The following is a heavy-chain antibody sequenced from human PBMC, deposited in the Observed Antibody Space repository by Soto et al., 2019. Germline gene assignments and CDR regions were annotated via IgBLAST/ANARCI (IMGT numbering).Heavy chain of an antibody. J-gene: IGHJ5*02. CDR1: GFTFSSYS. V-gene: IGHV3-48*01. D-gene: IGHD6-13*01. Sequence: EVQLVESGGGLVQPGGSLRLSCAASGFTFSSYSMNWVRQAPGKGLEWVSYISSSSSTIYYADSVKGRFTISRDNAKNSLYLQMNSRRADDTAVYYCARHPERIAQIGWFDPWGQGTLVTVSS. CDR3: ARHPERIAQIGWFDP. CDR2: ISSSSSTI.